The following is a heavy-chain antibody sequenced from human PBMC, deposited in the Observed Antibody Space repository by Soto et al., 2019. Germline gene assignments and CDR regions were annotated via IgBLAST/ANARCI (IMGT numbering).Heavy chain of an antibody. D-gene: IGHD2-21*01. Sequence: QVHLVQSGTQVKKPGASVKVSCRASGYTFSNFGISWLRQAPGQGLEWLGWISAYNGNTHYAQKVQRRVTLTTDTSTRTPYMDLKGLPSGDTAVNYCARDVPATAAFLWDYWGQGTLVTVSS. CDR2: ISAYNGNT. J-gene: IGHJ4*02. V-gene: IGHV1-18*04. CDR3: ARDVPATAAFLWDY. CDR1: GYTFSNFG.